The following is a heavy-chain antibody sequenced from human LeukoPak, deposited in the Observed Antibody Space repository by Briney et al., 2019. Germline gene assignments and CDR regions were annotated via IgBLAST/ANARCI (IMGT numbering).Heavy chain of an antibody. Sequence: MSGGSLRLSCTASGFTFNNAWMTWVRQAPGKGLEWVGRIKSKTNDATTDYAAPVKGRFTISRDDSKNTVHLQMNSLKTEDTAVYYCTTSPVTGFGGSWYVDYWGQGTLVTVSS. CDR1: GFTFNNAW. CDR2: IKSKTNDATT. CDR3: TTSPVTGFGGSWYVDY. J-gene: IGHJ4*02. D-gene: IGHD6-13*01. V-gene: IGHV3-15*01.